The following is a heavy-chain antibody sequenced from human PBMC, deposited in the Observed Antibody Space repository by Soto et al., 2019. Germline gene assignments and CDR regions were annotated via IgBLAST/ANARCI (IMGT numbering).Heavy chain of an antibody. D-gene: IGHD6-13*01. CDR2: INAGNGNT. Sequence: QVQLVQSGAEVKKPGASVKVSCKASGYTFTSYAMHWVRQAPGQRLEWMGWINAGNGNTKYSQKFQGRVTITRDTSASTAYMELSSPRSEDTAVYYCARADSSSWQHYFDYWGQGTLVTVSS. J-gene: IGHJ4*02. V-gene: IGHV1-3*01. CDR1: GYTFTSYA. CDR3: ARADSSSWQHYFDY.